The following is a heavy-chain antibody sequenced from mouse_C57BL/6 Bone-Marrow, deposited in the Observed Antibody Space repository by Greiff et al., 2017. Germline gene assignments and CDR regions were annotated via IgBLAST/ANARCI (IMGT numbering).Heavy chain of an antibody. CDR2: ISNGGGST. D-gene: IGHD1-1*01. V-gene: IGHV5-12*01. Sequence: EVQGVESGGGLVQPGGSLKLSCAASGFTFSDYYMYWVRQTPEQRLEWVAYISNGGGSTYYPDTVKGRVTISSDNAKNTLYLQMSRLKSDDTAIYYCARHNYGAWFAYWGQGTLVTVSA. CDR1: GFTFSDYY. CDR3: ARHNYGAWFAY. J-gene: IGHJ3*01.